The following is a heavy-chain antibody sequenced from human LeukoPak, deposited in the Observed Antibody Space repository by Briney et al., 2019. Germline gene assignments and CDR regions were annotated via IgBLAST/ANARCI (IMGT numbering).Heavy chain of an antibody. CDR2: ISSSGSTI. D-gene: IGHD1-14*01. Sequence: GGSLRLSCAASGFTFSSYEMNWVRQAPGKGLEWVSYISSSGSTIYYADSVKGRFTISRDNSKNTLYLQMNSLRAEDTAVYYCARDRVSGRYYYYMDVWGKGTTVTVSS. V-gene: IGHV3-48*03. CDR1: GFTFSSYE. CDR3: ARDRVSGRYYYYMDV. J-gene: IGHJ6*03.